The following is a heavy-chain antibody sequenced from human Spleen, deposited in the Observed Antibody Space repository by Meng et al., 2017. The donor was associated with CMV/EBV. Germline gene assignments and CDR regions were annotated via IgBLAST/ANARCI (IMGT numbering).Heavy chain of an antibody. Sequence: LSCAASAFPFSSYSMTWVRQAPGKGLEWVSVVFTDSSKKHYADSVKGRFTISRDDSNNRVYLQMNSLRADDTAVYYCAKGSKWVDPWGQGTLVTVSS. V-gene: IGHV3-23*03. D-gene: IGHD3-10*01. CDR3: AKGSKWVDP. J-gene: IGHJ5*02. CDR2: VFTDSSKK. CDR1: AFPFSSYS.